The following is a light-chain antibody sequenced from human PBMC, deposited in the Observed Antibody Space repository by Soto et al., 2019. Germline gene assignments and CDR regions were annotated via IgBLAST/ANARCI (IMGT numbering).Light chain of an antibody. V-gene: IGKV3-20*01. CDR3: QQYGSSPGT. CDR2: GAS. Sequence: EIVLTQSPGTLSLSPGERATLSCRASQSVSSSYLAWYQQKPGQAPRLLIYGASSRATGIPDRFSGSGSGXXXXXXXXXXXXXXXXVYYCQQYGSSPGTFGQGTKVEIK. CDR1: QSVSSSY. J-gene: IGKJ1*01.